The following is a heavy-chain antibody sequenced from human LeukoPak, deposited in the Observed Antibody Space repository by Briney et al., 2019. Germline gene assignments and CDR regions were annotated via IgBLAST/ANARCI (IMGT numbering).Heavy chain of an antibody. Sequence: KPSQTLSLTCTVSGGSISSGSYYWSWIRQPAGKGLEWIGRIYTSGSTNYNPSLKSRVTISGDTSKNQFSLKLSSVTAADTAVYYCARGCSSGYDYRDYFDYWGQGTLVTVSS. CDR1: GGSISSGSYY. CDR2: IYTSGST. CDR3: ARGCSSGYDYRDYFDY. J-gene: IGHJ4*02. D-gene: IGHD3-22*01. V-gene: IGHV4-61*02.